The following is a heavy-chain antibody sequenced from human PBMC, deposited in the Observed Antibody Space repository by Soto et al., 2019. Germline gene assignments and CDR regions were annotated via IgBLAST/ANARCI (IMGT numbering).Heavy chain of an antibody. J-gene: IGHJ4*02. CDR2: IYYSGST. D-gene: IGHD1-26*01. V-gene: IGHV4-59*01. CDR1: GGSISSYY. Sequence: SETLSLTCTVSGGSISSYYWSWIRQPPGKGLEWIGYIYYSGSTNYNPSLKSRVTISVDTSKNQFSLKLSSVTAADTAVYYCAGMGATKPLYYWGQGTLVTVSS. CDR3: AGMGATKPLYY.